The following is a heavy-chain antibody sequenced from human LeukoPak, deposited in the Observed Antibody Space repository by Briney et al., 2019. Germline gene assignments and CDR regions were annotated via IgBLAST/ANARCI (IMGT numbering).Heavy chain of an antibody. V-gene: IGHV4-38-2*02. D-gene: IGHD1-26*01. J-gene: IGHJ4*02. CDR2: IYHSGST. CDR1: GYSIGSGYY. CDR3: ARGKSRGSHIDY. Sequence: PSGTLSLTCTVSGYSIGSGYYWGWIRQPPGKGLEWIGSIYHSGSTYYNPSLKSRLTISVDTSKNQFSLRLSSVTAADTAVYYCARGKSRGSHIDYWGQGTLVTVSS.